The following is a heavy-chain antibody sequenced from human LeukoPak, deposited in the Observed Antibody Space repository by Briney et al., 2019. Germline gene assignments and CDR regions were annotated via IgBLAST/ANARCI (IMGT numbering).Heavy chain of an antibody. Sequence: GASVKVSCKASGYTFSDFYLHWVRQAPGQGLEWMGRFNPISGGTDYAQKFQGRVIMTRDTSTSTAYKEMSGLRSDDTAVYYCARDISGVGNYWGQGTLVTVSS. V-gene: IGHV1-2*02. CDR1: GYTFSDFY. J-gene: IGHJ4*02. CDR3: ARDISGVGNY. D-gene: IGHD3-3*02. CDR2: FNPISGGT.